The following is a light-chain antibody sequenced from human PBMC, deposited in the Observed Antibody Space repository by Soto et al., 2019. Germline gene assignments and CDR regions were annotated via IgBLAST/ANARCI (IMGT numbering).Light chain of an antibody. CDR1: QSVSSSY. V-gene: IGKV3-15*01. CDR3: QQYNKWPPT. J-gene: IGKJ1*01. CDR2: RAS. Sequence: EIVLTQSPGTLSLSPGERATLSCRASQSVSSSYLAWYQQKPGQAPRLLIYRASTRAAIIPARFSGSGSGTEFTLTISSLQSEDFEVYYCQQYNKWPPTFGQGTKVDIK.